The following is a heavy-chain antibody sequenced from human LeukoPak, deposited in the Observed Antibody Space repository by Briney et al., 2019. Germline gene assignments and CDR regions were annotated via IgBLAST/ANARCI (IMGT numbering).Heavy chain of an antibody. CDR3: ARSRYSLLGYYFDY. CDR1: GGSISSYY. J-gene: IGHJ4*02. CDR2: IYYSGST. Sequence: SETLSLTCTVSGGSISSYYWSWIRQPPGKGLEWIGYIYYSGSTNYNPSLKSRVTISVDTSKNQFSLKLSSVTAADTAVYYCARSRYSLLGYYFDYWGQGSLVTVSS. D-gene: IGHD2-2*02. V-gene: IGHV4-59*08.